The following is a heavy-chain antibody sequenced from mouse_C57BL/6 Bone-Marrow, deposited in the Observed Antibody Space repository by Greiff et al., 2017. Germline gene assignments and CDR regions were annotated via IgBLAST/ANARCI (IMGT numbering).Heavy chain of an antibody. J-gene: IGHJ4*01. CDR1: GYSITSGYY. D-gene: IGHD2-5*01. CDR2: ISYDGSN. CDR3: ARDQGHFPPPPYDSNYSYAMDY. V-gene: IGHV3-6*01. Sequence: EVKLQESGPGLVKPSQSLSLTCSVTGYSITSGYYWNWIRQFPGNKLEWMGYISYDGSNNYNPSLKNRISITRDTSKNQFFLKLNSVTTEDTATYYCARDQGHFPPPPYDSNYSYAMDYWGQGTSVTVSS.